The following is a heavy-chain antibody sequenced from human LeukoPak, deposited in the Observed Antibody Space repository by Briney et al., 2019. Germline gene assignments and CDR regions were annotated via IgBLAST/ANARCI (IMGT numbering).Heavy chain of an antibody. J-gene: IGHJ3*02. CDR3: EIISDAFDI. CDR2: ISSSSSTI. Sequence: GGSLRLSCAASGFTFSSYSMNWVRQAPGKGLEWVSYISSSSSTIYYADSVKGRFTISRDNAKNSLYLQMNSLRAEDTAVYYCEIISDAFDIWGQGTMVNVSS. CDR1: GFTFSSYS. D-gene: IGHD3-10*01. V-gene: IGHV3-48*04.